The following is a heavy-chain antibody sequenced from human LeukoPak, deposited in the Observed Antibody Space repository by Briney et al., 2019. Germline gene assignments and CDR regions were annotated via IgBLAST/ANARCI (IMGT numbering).Heavy chain of an antibody. V-gene: IGHV1-2*02. D-gene: IGHD3-10*01. CDR3: ARDRDYGSGIFDY. CDR1: GYTFTGYY. Sequence: ASVKVSCKASGYTFTGYYMHWVRQAPGQGLEWKGWINPNSGGTNYAQKFQGRVTVTRDTSISTAYMELNRLRSDDTAVYYCARDRDYGSGIFDYWGQGTLVTVSS. J-gene: IGHJ4*02. CDR2: INPNSGGT.